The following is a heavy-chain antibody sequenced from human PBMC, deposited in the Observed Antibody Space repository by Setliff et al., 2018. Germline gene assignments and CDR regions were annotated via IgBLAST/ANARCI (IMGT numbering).Heavy chain of an antibody. Sequence: PGESLKISCKGSGFSFTTDWIGWVRQMPGKGLEWMGIIYPGDSGTRYSPSFQGQVTISADKSISTAYLQWSSLKASDTAMYYCARYDSSGYHYYYGMDVWGQGTTVTVSS. CDR2: IYPGDSGT. CDR1: GFSFTTDW. D-gene: IGHD3-22*01. J-gene: IGHJ6*02. V-gene: IGHV5-51*01. CDR3: ARYDSSGYHYYYGMDV.